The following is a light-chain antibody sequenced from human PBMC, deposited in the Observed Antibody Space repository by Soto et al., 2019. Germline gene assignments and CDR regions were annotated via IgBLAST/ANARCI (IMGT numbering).Light chain of an antibody. V-gene: IGKV3-20*01. CDR1: QSVSSSY. CDR3: QQYGSLRT. J-gene: IGKJ1*01. CDR2: GAS. Sequence: EIVLTQSPGTLSLSPGERATLSCRASQSVSSSYLAWYQQKPGQAPRLLIYGASSRATGIPDRFSGSGSGTDFTLTTSRLEPEHFAVYYCQQYGSLRTCGQGTKVEIK.